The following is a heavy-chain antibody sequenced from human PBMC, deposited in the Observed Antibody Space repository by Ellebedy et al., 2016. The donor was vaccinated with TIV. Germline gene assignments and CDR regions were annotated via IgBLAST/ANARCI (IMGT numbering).Heavy chain of an antibody. CDR1: GGTFSSYA. Sequence: SVKVSCXASGGTFSSYAISWVRQAPGQGLEWMGRIIPILGIANYAQKFQGRVTITADKSTSTAYMELSSLRSEDTAVYYCARDDTVTTIGDYYYYMDVWGKGTTVTVSS. J-gene: IGHJ6*03. CDR2: IIPILGIA. V-gene: IGHV1-69*04. CDR3: ARDDTVTTIGDYYYYMDV. D-gene: IGHD4-11*01.